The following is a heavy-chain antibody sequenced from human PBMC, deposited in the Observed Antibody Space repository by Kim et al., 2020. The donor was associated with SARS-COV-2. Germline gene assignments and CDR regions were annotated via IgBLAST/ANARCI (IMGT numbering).Heavy chain of an antibody. CDR2: IVVGSGNT. CDR3: AADRDYGDYVFDY. J-gene: IGHJ4*02. CDR1: GFTFTSSA. Sequence: SVKVSCKASGFTFTSSAVQWVRQARGQRLEWIGWIVVGSGNTNYAQKFQERVTITRDMSTSTAYMELSSLRSEDTAVYYCAADRDYGDYVFDYWGQGTLVTVSS. V-gene: IGHV1-58*01. D-gene: IGHD4-17*01.